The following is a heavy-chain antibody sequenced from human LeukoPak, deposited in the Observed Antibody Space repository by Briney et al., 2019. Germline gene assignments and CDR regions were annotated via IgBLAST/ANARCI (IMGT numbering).Heavy chain of an antibody. CDR1: GFTFDDYA. V-gene: IGHV3-9*01. Sequence: PGGSLRLSCAASGFTFDDYAMHWVRQAPGKGLEWVSGISWNSGSIGYADSVKGRFTISRDNAKNSLYLQVNSLRAEDTALYYCAKDKARIQLWFDYWGQGTLVTVSS. D-gene: IGHD5-18*01. CDR2: ISWNSGSI. J-gene: IGHJ4*02. CDR3: AKDKARIQLWFDY.